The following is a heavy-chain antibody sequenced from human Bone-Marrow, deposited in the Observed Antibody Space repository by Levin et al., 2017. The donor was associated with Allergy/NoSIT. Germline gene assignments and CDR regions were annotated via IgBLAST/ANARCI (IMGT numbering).Heavy chain of an antibody. J-gene: IGHJ4*02. D-gene: IGHD2-21*01. CDR1: GGSLTNYY. CDR2: IFHSGST. CDR3: ARGGVWWLPRDY. V-gene: IGHV4-59*01. Sequence: SETLSLTCTVSGGSLTNYYWMWIRQPPGKGLEWIGYIFHSGSTNHNPSLESRVTISVDTSKNQFSLRLRSVTAADTAGYYCARGGVWWLPRDYWGQGILVTVSS.